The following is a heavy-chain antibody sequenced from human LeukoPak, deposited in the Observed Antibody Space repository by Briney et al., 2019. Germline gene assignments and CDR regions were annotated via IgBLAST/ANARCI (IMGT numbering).Heavy chain of an antibody. J-gene: IGHJ4*02. CDR2: IYYSGST. Sequence: SETLSLTCTVSGGSISSYYWSWIRQPPGKGLEWIGYIYYSGSTNYNPSLKSRVTISVDTSKNQFSLKLSSVTAADTAVYSCARSLSVWGSYRYYFDYWGQGTLVTVSS. CDR3: ARSLSVWGSYRYYFDY. D-gene: IGHD3-16*02. V-gene: IGHV4-59*01. CDR1: GGSISSYY.